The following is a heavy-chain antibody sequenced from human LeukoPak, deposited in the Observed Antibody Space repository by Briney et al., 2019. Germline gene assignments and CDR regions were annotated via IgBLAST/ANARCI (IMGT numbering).Heavy chain of an antibody. J-gene: IGHJ4*02. CDR2: ISSGGSTI. V-gene: IGHV3-48*03. CDR1: GFTLSSYE. D-gene: IGHD5-24*01. Sequence: GGSLRLSCAASGFTLSSYEMNWVRQGPGKGLEWISYISSGGSTIYYADSVKGRFTISRDNSKNTLYLQMNSLRAADTAVYYCARGYSDGYNSYYFDYWGQGTLVTVSS. CDR3: ARGYSDGYNSYYFDY.